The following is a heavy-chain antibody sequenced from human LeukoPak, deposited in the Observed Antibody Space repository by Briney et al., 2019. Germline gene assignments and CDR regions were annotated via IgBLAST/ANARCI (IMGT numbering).Heavy chain of an antibody. V-gene: IGHV4-31*03. J-gene: IGHJ4*02. CDR2: IYYSGST. Sequence: SETLSLTCTVSGGSISSGGYYWSWIRQHPGKGLEWIGYIYYSGSTYYNPSLKSRVTISVDTSKNQFSLKLTYVTAADTAVYYCARDRVGVRAFDYWGQGTLVTVSS. CDR3: ARDRVGVRAFDY. D-gene: IGHD3-10*01. CDR1: GGSISSGGYY.